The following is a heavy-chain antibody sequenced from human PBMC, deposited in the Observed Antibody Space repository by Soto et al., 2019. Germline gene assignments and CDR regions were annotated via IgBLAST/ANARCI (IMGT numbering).Heavy chain of an antibody. Sequence: ASVKVSCKASGYTFTSYGISWVRQAPGQGLEWMGWISAYNGNTNYAQKLQGRVTMTTDTSTSTAYMELRSLRSDDTAVYYCARDRRSYYDSRLFDPWGQGTLVTVSS. V-gene: IGHV1-18*04. D-gene: IGHD3-22*01. CDR1: GYTFTSYG. CDR2: ISAYNGNT. CDR3: ARDRRSYYDSRLFDP. J-gene: IGHJ5*02.